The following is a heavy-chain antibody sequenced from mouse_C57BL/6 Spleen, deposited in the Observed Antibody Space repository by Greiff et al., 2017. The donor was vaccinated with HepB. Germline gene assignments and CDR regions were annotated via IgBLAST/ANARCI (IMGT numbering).Heavy chain of an antibody. CDR3: ARGWLLPDY. Sequence: VQLQQSGPVLVKPGASVKMSCKASGYTFTDYYMNWVKQSHGKSLEWIGVINPYNGGTSYNQKFKGKATLTVDKSSSTAYMELNSLTSEDSAVYYCARGWLLPDYWGQGTTLTVSS. V-gene: IGHV1-19*01. CDR2: INPYNGGT. J-gene: IGHJ2*01. CDR1: GYTFTDYY. D-gene: IGHD2-3*01.